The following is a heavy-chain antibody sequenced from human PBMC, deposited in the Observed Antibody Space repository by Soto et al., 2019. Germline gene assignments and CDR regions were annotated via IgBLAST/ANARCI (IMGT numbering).Heavy chain of an antibody. CDR1: GFTFSSYW. CDR3: ARGGVPAATDAFDI. D-gene: IGHD2-2*01. V-gene: IGHV3-33*08. Sequence: PGGSLRLSCAASGFTFSSYWMSWVRQAPGKGLEWVAVIWYDGSNKYYADSVKGRFTISRDNSKNTLYLQMNSLRAEDTAVYYCARGGVPAATDAFDIWGQGTMVTVSS. J-gene: IGHJ3*02. CDR2: IWYDGSNK.